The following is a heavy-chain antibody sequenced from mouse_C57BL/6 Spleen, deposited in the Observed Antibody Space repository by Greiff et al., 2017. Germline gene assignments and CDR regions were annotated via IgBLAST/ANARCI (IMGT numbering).Heavy chain of an antibody. V-gene: IGHV1-69*01. Sequence: VQLQQPGAELVMPGASVKLSCKASGYTFTSYWMHWVKQRPGQGLEWIGEIDPSDSYTNYNQKFKGKSTLTVDKSSSTAYMQLRSLTSDDSAFYYCATSAYYYGSSYEAWFAYWGQGTLVTVSA. J-gene: IGHJ3*01. CDR3: ATSAYYYGSSYEAWFAY. CDR1: GYTFTSYW. D-gene: IGHD1-1*01. CDR2: IDPSDSYT.